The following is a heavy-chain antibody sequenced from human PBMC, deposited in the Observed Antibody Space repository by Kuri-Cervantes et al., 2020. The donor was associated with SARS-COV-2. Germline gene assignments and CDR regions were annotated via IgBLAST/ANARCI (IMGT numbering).Heavy chain of an antibody. CDR3: AKGLWFEELFSYGIDV. V-gene: IGHV3-23*01. CDR2: ISGSGGST. D-gene: IGHD3-10*01. J-gene: IGHJ6*02. Sequence: GGSLRLSCAASGFTFSSYAMSWVRQAPGKGLEWVSAISGSGGSTYYADSVKGRFTISRDNSKNTLYLQMNSLRAEDTAVYYCAKGLWFEELFSYGIDVWGQGTTVTVSS. CDR1: GFTFSSYA.